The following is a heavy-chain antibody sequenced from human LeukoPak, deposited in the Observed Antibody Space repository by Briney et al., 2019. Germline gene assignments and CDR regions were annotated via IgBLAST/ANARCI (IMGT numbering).Heavy chain of an antibody. J-gene: IGHJ3*02. CDR2: ISYHGSNK. CDR3: ARGLTRGAFDI. Sequence: GRPLRLSCTASGFPFSTYAMHWVRQAPGKGLEWVAIISYHGSNKYYADSVRGRFTISRDNSENTLYLQMNSLRAEDTALYYCARGLTRGAFDIWGQGTMVTVS. V-gene: IGHV3-30-3*01. CDR1: GFPFSTYA.